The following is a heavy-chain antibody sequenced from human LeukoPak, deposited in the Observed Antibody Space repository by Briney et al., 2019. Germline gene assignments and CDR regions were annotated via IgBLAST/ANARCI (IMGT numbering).Heavy chain of an antibody. CDR2: INHSGST. J-gene: IGHJ4*02. CDR1: GGSFSGYY. Sequence: SETLSLTCAVYGGSFSGYYWSWIRQPPGKGLEWIGEINHSGSTNYNPSLKSRVTISVDTSKNQFSLKLSSVTAADTAVYYCARKYYYDSSGYLPDPFDYWGQGTPVTVSS. V-gene: IGHV4-34*01. CDR3: ARKYYYDSSGYLPDPFDY. D-gene: IGHD3-22*01.